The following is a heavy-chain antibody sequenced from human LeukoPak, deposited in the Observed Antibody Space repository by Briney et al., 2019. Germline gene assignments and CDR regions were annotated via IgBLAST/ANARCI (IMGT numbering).Heavy chain of an antibody. D-gene: IGHD1/OR15-1a*01. CDR3: ARAGNIRFDY. CDR2: FSGSGGST. J-gene: IGHJ4*02. V-gene: IGHV3-23*01. Sequence: GGSLRLSCEASGFTFSSYAMSWVRQAPGKGLEWVSGFSGSGGSTYYADSVKGRFTISRDKSKNTLYLQMNSLRAEDTAVYYCARAGNIRFDYWGQGTLVTVSS. CDR1: GFTFSSYA.